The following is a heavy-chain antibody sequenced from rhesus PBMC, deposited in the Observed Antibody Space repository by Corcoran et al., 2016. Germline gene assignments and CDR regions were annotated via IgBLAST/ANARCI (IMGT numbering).Heavy chain of an antibody. Sequence: QVQLEESGPGLVKPSETLSLHCAVSGGSLRGYYWHWIRQPPGKGLEWIGYIGGRSGSTDYNPSLKSRVTISTDTSKNQLSLRLSSVTAADTAVYYCASGDYYSGSYDFLDVWGRGVLVTVSS. CDR2: IGGRSGST. D-gene: IGHD3-16*01. V-gene: IGHV4S5*01. J-gene: IGHJ5-2*02. CDR1: GGSLRGYY. CDR3: ASGDYYSGSYDFLDV.